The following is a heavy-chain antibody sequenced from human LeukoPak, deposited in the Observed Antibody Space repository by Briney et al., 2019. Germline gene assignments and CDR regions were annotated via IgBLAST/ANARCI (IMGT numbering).Heavy chain of an antibody. J-gene: IGHJ4*02. V-gene: IGHV4-59*04. CDR1: GGSISSYY. D-gene: IGHD3-22*01. Sequence: SETLSLTCTVSGGSISSYYWSWIRQHPGKGLEWIGYIYYSGTAYYNPSLKSPVVISIDTSKNQFSLKLSSVTAADTAVYYCAAYSSGYYYFDFWGQGTLVTVSS. CDR3: AAYSSGYYYFDF. CDR2: IYYSGTA.